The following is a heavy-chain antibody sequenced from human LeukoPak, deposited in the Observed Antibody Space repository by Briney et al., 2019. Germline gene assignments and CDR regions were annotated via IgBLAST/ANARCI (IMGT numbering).Heavy chain of an antibody. CDR1: GFTFSDYY. CDR3: AREDTAMEFDY. V-gene: IGHV3-11*01. D-gene: IGHD5-18*01. CDR2: ISSSGSTI. J-gene: IGHJ4*02. Sequence: GGSLRLSCAASGFTFSDYYMSWIRQAPGEGLEWVSYISSSGSTIYYADSVKGRFTISRDNAKNSLYLQMNSLRAEDTAVYYCAREDTAMEFDYWGQGTLVTVSS.